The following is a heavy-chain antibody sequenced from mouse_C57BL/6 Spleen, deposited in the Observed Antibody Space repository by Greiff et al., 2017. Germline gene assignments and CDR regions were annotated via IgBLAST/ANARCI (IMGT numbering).Heavy chain of an antibody. CDR1: GYTFTSYW. J-gene: IGHJ1*03. D-gene: IGHD1-1*01. V-gene: IGHV1-69*01. CDR2: IDPSDSYT. CDR3: ARKGGSSPYWYFDV. Sequence: QVQLQQPGAELVMPGASVKLSCKASGYTFTSYWMHWVKQRPGQGLEWIGEIDPSDSYTNYNQKFKGKSTLTVDKSSSTAYMQLSSLTSEDSAVYYGARKGGSSPYWYFDVWGTGTTVTVSS.